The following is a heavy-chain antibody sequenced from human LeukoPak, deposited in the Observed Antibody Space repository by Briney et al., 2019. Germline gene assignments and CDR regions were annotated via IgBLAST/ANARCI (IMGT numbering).Heavy chain of an antibody. Sequence: GGSLRLSCTDSGFTVSSNSMSWVRQAPGKGLEWVSFIYSDNTHYSDSVKGRFTISRDNSKNTLYLQMNSLRAEDTAVYYCARRAGAYSHPYDYWGQGTLVTVSS. CDR3: ARRAGAYSHPYDY. D-gene: IGHD4/OR15-4a*01. CDR1: GFTVSSNS. V-gene: IGHV3-53*01. J-gene: IGHJ4*02. CDR2: IYSDNT.